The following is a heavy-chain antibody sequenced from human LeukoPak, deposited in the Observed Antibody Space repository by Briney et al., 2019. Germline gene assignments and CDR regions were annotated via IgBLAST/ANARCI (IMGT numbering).Heavy chain of an antibody. D-gene: IGHD4-23*01. J-gene: IGHJ4*02. V-gene: IGHV4-30-4*01. CDR3: ARAPFIQSDFGGIFDY. CDR1: GGSISSGDYY. Sequence: PSQTLSLTCTVSGGSISSGDYYWSWIRQPPGKGLEWIGYIYYSGSTYYNPSLKSRVTISVDTSKNQFSLKLSSVTAADTAVYYCARAPFIQSDFGGIFDYWGQGTLVTVSS. CDR2: IYYSGST.